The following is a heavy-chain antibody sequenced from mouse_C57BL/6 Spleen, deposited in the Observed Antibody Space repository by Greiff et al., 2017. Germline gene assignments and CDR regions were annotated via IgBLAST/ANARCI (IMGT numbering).Heavy chain of an antibody. Sequence: VQLQQSGPGLVAPSQSLSITCTVSGFSLTSYGVHWVRQPPGKGLEWLVVIWSDGSTTYNSALKSRLSISKDNSKSQVFLKMNSLQTDDTAMYYCARHYGSSYGAMDYWGQGTSVTVSS. CDR3: ARHYGSSYGAMDY. CDR1: GFSLTSYG. D-gene: IGHD1-1*01. V-gene: IGHV2-6-1*01. J-gene: IGHJ4*01. CDR2: IWSDGST.